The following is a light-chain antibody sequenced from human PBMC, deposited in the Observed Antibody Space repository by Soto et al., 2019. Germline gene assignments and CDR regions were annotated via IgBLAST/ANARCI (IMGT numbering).Light chain of an antibody. CDR1: QSVSSY. Sequence: EIVLTQSPATLSSSPGERATLSCRASQSVSSYLAWYQQNPCQAPRLLIYDASNRATGIPARFSGSGSGTDFTLTISSLEPEDFAVYYCQHRSNWPRTFGQGTKVEIK. V-gene: IGKV3-11*01. CDR2: DAS. CDR3: QHRSNWPRT. J-gene: IGKJ1*01.